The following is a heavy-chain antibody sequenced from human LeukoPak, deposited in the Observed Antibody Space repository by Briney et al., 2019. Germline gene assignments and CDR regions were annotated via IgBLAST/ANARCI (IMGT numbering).Heavy chain of an antibody. CDR1: GFTVSSNY. D-gene: IGHD3-22*01. V-gene: IGHV3-53*01. CDR2: IYSGGST. J-gene: IGHJ4*02. CDR3: VRGGYYYDSSGPIFDY. Sequence: GGSLRLSCAASGFTVSSNYMSWVRQAPGKGLEWVSVIYSGGSTYYADSVKGRFTISRDNSKNTLYLQMNSLRAEDTAVYYCVRGGYYYDSSGPIFDYWGQGTLVTVSS.